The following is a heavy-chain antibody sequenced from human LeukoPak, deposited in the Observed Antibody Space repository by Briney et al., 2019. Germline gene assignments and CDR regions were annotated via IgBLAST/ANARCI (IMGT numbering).Heavy chain of an antibody. V-gene: IGHV3-30*04. CDR1: GFTFSSYA. Sequence: PGRSLRLSCAASGFTFSSYAMHWVRQAPGKGLEWVAVISYDGSNKYYADSVKGRFTISRDNSKNTLYLQMNSLRAEDTAVYYCARDGPFTFGDLSYFDYWGQGTLVTVSS. J-gene: IGHJ4*02. D-gene: IGHD3-16*01. CDR2: ISYDGSNK. CDR3: ARDGPFTFGDLSYFDY.